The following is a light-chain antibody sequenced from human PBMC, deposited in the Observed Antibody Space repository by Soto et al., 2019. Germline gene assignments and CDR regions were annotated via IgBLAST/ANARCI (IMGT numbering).Light chain of an antibody. CDR3: QQSYSTPWT. CDR1: QSISNY. J-gene: IGKJ1*01. Sequence: DIQMTQSPSSLSASVGDRVTITCRASQSISNYLNWYQQKPGKAPQLLIYAASSLQSGVPSRFSGSGSGTDFTLTISSLQPEDFATYYCQQSYSTPWTFGQGTKVEFK. CDR2: AAS. V-gene: IGKV1-39*01.